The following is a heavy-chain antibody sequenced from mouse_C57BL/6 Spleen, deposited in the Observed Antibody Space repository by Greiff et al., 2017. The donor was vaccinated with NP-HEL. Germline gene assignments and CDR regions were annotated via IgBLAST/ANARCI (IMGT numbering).Heavy chain of an antibody. Sequence: EVKLVESGGDLVKPGGSLKLSCAASGFTFSSYGMSWVRQTPDKRLEWVATISSGGSYTYYPDSVKGRFTISRDNAKNTLYLQMSSLKSEDTAMYDCARGITTVVAPYYFDYWGQGTTLTVSS. D-gene: IGHD1-1*01. J-gene: IGHJ2*01. CDR1: GFTFSSYG. CDR3: ARGITTVVAPYYFDY. V-gene: IGHV5-6*01. CDR2: ISSGGSYT.